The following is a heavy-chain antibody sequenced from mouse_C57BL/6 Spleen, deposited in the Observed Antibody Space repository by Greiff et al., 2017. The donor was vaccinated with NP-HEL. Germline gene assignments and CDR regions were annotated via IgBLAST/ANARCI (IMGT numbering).Heavy chain of an antibody. D-gene: IGHD2-1*01. CDR3: ASYYGNPWFAY. J-gene: IGHJ3*01. V-gene: IGHV1-82*01. Sequence: QVQLQQSGPELVKPGASVKISCKASGYAFSSSWMNWVKQRPGKGLEWIGRIYPGDGDTNYNGKFKGKATLTADKSSSTAYMQPSSLTSEDSAVYFCASYYGNPWFAYWGQGTLVTVSA. CDR1: GYAFSSSW. CDR2: IYPGDGDT.